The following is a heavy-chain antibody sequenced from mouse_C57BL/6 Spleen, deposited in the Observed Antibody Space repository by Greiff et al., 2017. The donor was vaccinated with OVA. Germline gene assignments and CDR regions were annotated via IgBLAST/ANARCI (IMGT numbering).Heavy chain of an antibody. J-gene: IGHJ2*01. CDR1: GYTFTDYN. Sequence: EVQLKESGPELVKPGASVKIPCKASGYTFTDYNMDWVKQSHGKSLEWIGDINPNNGGTIYNQKFKGKATLTVDKSSSTAYMELRSLTSEDTAVYYCARRTTTVGPYFDYWGQGTTLTVSS. CDR2: INPNNGGT. V-gene: IGHV1-18*01. D-gene: IGHD1-1*01. CDR3: ARRTTTVGPYFDY.